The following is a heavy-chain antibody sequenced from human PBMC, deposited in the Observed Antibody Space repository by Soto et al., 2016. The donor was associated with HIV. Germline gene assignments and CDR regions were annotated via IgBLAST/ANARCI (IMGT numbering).Heavy chain of an antibody. CDR3: ARLLWLGDVFDI. D-gene: IGHD6-19*01. Sequence: QVQLVESGGGLGQAWRVPSRLSCAASGFTFSDYYMSWIRQAPGRGLEWVSYISGGGVSINYADSVKGRFTISRDTAKTSLYLQMDSLRAEDTAVYYCARLLWLGDVFDIWGQGTMVTVSS. CDR2: ISGGGVSI. CDR1: GFTFSDYY. V-gene: IGHV3-11*04. J-gene: IGHJ3*02.